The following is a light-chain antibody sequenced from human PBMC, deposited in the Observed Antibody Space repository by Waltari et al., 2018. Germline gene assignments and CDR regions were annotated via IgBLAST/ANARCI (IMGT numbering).Light chain of an antibody. CDR3: CSYTSSYVV. V-gene: IGLV2-11*01. Sequence: QSALTQPRSVSGSPGQSVTISCTGSRSDVGGFKYVSWYQQHSGKAPKLMICDVSKRPSGFPDRFSGSKSGNTASLTISGLQAEDEADYYCCSYTSSYVVFGGGTKLTVL. J-gene: IGLJ2*01. CDR1: RSDVGGFKY. CDR2: DVS.